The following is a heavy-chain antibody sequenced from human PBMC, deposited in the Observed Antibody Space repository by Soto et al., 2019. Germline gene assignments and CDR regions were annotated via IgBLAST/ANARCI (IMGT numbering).Heavy chain of an antibody. CDR1: GFIFSNYA. Sequence: GTLRLSCAASGFIFSNYAMNWVRKDTGKGLEWVSFVSANADGIFYADSVKGRFSISRDNSKNTLYLQMNNLRAEDTAIYCCSKGRLSFDFWGQGALVPVSS. V-gene: IGHV3-23*01. CDR3: SKGRLSFDF. J-gene: IGHJ4*02. CDR2: VSANADGI.